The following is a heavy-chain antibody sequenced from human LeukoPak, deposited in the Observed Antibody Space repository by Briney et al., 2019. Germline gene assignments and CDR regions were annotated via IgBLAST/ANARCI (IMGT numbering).Heavy chain of an antibody. D-gene: IGHD2-2*02. CDR3: ARVMRIPAAIRDYYYGMDV. V-gene: IGHV4-59*01. CDR2: IDYSGNT. CDR1: GVSISTYY. Sequence: SETLSLTCTVSGVSISTYYWTWIRQPPGKGLEWIGNIDYSGNTKYNPSLKSRVTISVDTSKNQFSLKLSSVTAADTAVYYCARVMRIPAAIRDYYYGMDVWGQGTTVTVSS. J-gene: IGHJ6*02.